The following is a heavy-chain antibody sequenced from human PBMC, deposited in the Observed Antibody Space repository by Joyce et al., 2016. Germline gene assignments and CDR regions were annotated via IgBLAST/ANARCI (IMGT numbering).Heavy chain of an antibody. CDR2: ISAHHGNT. V-gene: IGHV1-18*01. D-gene: IGHD3-22*01. CDR1: GYIFTTYG. Sequence: QVQLVPSGPEVKKPGASVAVSCKASGYIFTTYGISWVRQAPGQGFEWMGRISAHHGNTKYAQKFQGRVTMTRDTATSTAYMELESLRSDDTAVDYCARDIHYYNSSGYYWGAFDIWGQGTMVSVSS. CDR3: ARDIHYYNSSGYYWGAFDI. J-gene: IGHJ3*02.